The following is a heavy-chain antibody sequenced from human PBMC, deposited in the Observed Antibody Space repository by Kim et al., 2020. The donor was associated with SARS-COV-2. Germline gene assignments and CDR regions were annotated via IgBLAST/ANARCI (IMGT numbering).Heavy chain of an antibody. Sequence: GGSLRLSCAASGFTVSSNYMSWVRQAPGKGLEWVSVIYSGGSTYYADSVKGRFTISRDNSKNTLYLQMNSLRAEDTAVYYCARDPGGRGVRGVIPYGMDVWGQGTTVTVSS. D-gene: IGHD3-10*01. J-gene: IGHJ6*02. CDR1: GFTVSSNY. CDR3: ARDPGGRGVRGVIPYGMDV. V-gene: IGHV3-53*01. CDR2: IYSGGST.